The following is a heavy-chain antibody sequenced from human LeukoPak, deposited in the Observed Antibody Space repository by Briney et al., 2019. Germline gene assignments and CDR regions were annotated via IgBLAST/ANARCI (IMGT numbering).Heavy chain of an antibody. V-gene: IGHV3-33*06. CDR1: GFTFSRYG. CDR2: IWYDGSNK. J-gene: IGHJ4*02. Sequence: PGRSLTLSCAASGFTFSRYGMHWVRQAPGKGLEWVAVIWYDGSNKYYVDSVKGRFTIFRDDSKNTLYLQMNSLRAEDTAVYYCAKDLSGGGYYYFDYWGQGTLVTVSS. CDR3: AKDLSGGGYYYFDY. D-gene: IGHD1-26*01.